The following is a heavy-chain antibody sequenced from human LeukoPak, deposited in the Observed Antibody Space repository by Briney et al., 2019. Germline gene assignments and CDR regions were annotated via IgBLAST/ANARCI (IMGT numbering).Heavy chain of an antibody. J-gene: IGHJ4*02. Sequence: GASVKVSCKASGYTFTSYGISWVRQAPGQGLEWMGWISAYNGNTNYAQKFQGWVTMTRDTSISTVYMDLSRLRSDDTAVYYCARESSTNNYILTGLVYWGQGALVTVSS. CDR2: ISAYNGNT. V-gene: IGHV1-18*01. CDR1: GYTFTSYG. CDR3: ARESSTNNYILTGLVY. D-gene: IGHD3-9*01.